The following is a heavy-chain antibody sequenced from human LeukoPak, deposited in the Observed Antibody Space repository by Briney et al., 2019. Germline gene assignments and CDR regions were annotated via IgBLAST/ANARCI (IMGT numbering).Heavy chain of an antibody. CDR1: GYIFTDYY. D-gene: IGHD3-22*01. V-gene: IGHV1-2*04. CDR2: VNPNSGGT. CDR3: ARVGAQGIVVVYMSYFDY. J-gene: IGHJ4*02. Sequence: ASVKVSCKASGYIFTDYYIHWVRQAPGQGLEWMGWVNPNSGGTHYTQKFQGWVTMTSDTSITTAYMELRRLKSDDTAVYYCARVGAQGIVVVYMSYFDYWGQGTLVTVSS.